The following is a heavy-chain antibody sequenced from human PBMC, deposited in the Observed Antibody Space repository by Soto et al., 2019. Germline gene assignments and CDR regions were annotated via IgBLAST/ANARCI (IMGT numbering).Heavy chain of an antibody. CDR1: GFTFRSFT. D-gene: IGHD6-13*01. Sequence: PVGSLRLSCAASGFTFRSFTMNWVRQAPGKGLEWVSTISSNSAYIYYTDALRGRFTISRDNAKNSLHLQMNSLRAEDTAVYYCTRDASRDSSARGWFDPWGPGNLVTVSS. CDR3: TRDASRDSSARGWFDP. J-gene: IGHJ5*02. V-gene: IGHV3-21*01. CDR2: ISSNSAYI.